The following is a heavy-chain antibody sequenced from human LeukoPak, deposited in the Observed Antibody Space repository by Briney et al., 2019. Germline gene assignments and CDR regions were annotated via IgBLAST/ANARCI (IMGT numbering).Heavy chain of an antibody. J-gene: IGHJ4*02. D-gene: IGHD3-22*01. V-gene: IGHV3-30-3*01. CDR2: ISYDGSKK. Sequence: GGSLRLSCAASGFTFSSYAMSWVRQAPGKGLEWVAVISYDGSKKYYADSVKGRFTISRDNSKNTLYLQMNSLRAEDTAVYYCARGYYYDSSGYPTLDYWDQGTLVTVSS. CDR1: GFTFSSYA. CDR3: ARGYYYDSSGYPTLDY.